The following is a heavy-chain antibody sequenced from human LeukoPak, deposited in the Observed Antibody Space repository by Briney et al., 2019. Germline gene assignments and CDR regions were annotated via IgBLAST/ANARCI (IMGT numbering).Heavy chain of an antibody. Sequence: ASVKVSCKASGGTFSSYAISWVRQAPGQGLEWMGWINPNSGGTNYAQKFQGRVTMTRDTSISTAYMELSRLRSDDTAVYYCARTRRYSSSSASDAFDIWGQGTMVTVSS. V-gene: IGHV1-2*02. D-gene: IGHD6-6*01. CDR1: GGTFSSYA. CDR3: ARTRRYSSSSASDAFDI. CDR2: INPNSGGT. J-gene: IGHJ3*02.